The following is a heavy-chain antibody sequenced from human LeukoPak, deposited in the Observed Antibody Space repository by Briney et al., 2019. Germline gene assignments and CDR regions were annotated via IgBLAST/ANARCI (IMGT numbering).Heavy chain of an antibody. CDR1: GGTLRSYA. Sequence: ATVDVSCKVSGGTLRSYAISWVRQDPGQGLEWMGGIIPIFGTANYAQKFQGRVTITADESTSTAYMQLSSVRAEDTAVYYCAIYGDYGGGYFDYWGQGTLVTVSS. J-gene: IGHJ4*02. V-gene: IGHV1-69*01. D-gene: IGHD4-17*01. CDR2: IIPIFGTA. CDR3: AIYGDYGGGYFDY.